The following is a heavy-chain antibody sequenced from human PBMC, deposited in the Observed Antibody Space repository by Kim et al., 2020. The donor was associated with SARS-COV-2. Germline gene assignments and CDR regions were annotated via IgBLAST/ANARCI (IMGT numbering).Heavy chain of an antibody. CDR2: INHSGST. D-gene: IGHD6-19*01. Sequence: SETLSLTCAVYGGSFSGYYWSWIRQPPGKGPEWIGEINHSGSTNYNPSLKSRVTISVDTSKNQFSLKLSSVTAADTAVYYCAREFRGYSSGLRQLDYWGQGTLVTVSS. CDR3: AREFRGYSSGLRQLDY. J-gene: IGHJ4*02. V-gene: IGHV4-34*01. CDR1: GGSFSGYY.